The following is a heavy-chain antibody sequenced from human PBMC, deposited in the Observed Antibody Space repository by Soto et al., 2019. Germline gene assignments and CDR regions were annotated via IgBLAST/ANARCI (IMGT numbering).Heavy chain of an antibody. V-gene: IGHV3-74*01. CDR1: GFTFSSYW. J-gene: IGHJ3*02. CDR2: INSDGSST. Sequence: EVQLVESGGGLVQPGGSLRLSCAASGFTFSSYWMHWVRQAPGKGLVWVSRINSDGSSTSYADSVKGRFTISRDNAKNTLYLQMNSLGAEDTAVYYCAREGSGYSYGLDAFDIWGQGTMVTVSS. D-gene: IGHD5-18*01. CDR3: AREGSGYSYGLDAFDI.